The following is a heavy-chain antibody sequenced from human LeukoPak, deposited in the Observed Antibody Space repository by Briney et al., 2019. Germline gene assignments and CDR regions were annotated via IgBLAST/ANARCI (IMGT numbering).Heavy chain of an antibody. V-gene: IGHV4-59*01. Sequence: SETLSLTCTVSGDSISSYYWSWIRQPPGKGLEWIGCSYYSGSTNYNPSLKSRVTISVDTSKNQFSLKLSSVTAADTAVYYCARDVVGGGNFDYWGQGILVTASS. D-gene: IGHD1-26*01. J-gene: IGHJ4*02. CDR2: SYYSGST. CDR1: GDSISSYY. CDR3: ARDVVGGGNFDY.